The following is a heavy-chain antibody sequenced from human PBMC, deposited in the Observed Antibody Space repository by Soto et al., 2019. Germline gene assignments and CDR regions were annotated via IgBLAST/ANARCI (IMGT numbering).Heavy chain of an antibody. V-gene: IGHV1-3*05. D-gene: IGHD3-16*01. CDR1: GYTFTSYA. CDR2: INAGNGNT. CDR3: VRLMAGYVSGYYYAMDV. Sequence: QVQLVQSGAEEKKAGASVKVSCKASGYTFTSYAMHWVRQAPGQRLEWMGWINAGNGNTKYSQKFQGRVTITRDTSASTAYMELSSLRSEDTAVYYCVRLMAGYVSGYYYAMDVWGQGTTVTVSS. J-gene: IGHJ6*02.